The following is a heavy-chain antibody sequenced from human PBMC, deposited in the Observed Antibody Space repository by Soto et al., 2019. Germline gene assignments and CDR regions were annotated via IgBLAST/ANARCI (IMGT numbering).Heavy chain of an antibody. D-gene: IGHD2-15*01. CDR3: ARDKDRQQLGGNYYYGIDV. V-gene: IGHV1-69*12. J-gene: IGHJ6*02. CDR2: LIPIFSTP. Sequence: QVQLVQSGAEVKKPGSSVTVSCKASGGTFGNSAISWVRQAPGQGLEWMGGLIPIFSTPDYAQKFQGRDTITADESTTTAYMALTSLKSEDTAVYYCARDKDRQQLGGNYYYGIDVWGQGTTVTVSS. CDR1: GGTFGNSA.